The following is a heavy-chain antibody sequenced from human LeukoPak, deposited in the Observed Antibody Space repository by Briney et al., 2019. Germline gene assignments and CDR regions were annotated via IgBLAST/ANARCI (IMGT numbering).Heavy chain of an antibody. J-gene: IGHJ4*02. CDR1: GYTFTRNL. Sequence: ASVKVSCKASGYTFTRNLMHWVRQAPGQGLEWMAIINPNGGGTRYAQKFQGRVTMTKDTSTSTVYMELSSLRSKDTAVYYCARDNSGHFDKWGQGTLVTVSS. CDR3: ARDNSGHFDK. V-gene: IGHV1-46*01. CDR2: INPNGGGT. D-gene: IGHD6-19*01.